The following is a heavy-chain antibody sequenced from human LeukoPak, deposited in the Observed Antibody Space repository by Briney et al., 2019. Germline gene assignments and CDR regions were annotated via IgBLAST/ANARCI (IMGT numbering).Heavy chain of an antibody. Sequence: HTGGSLRLSCVSSGFIFSSYVMSWVRQAPGKGLEWVSSNSVAGATTDYAASVKDRFTISRDNSKSTVYLQMNGLRVEDKALYYCAKLSLGDFEYFDYWGQGTLVTVSS. CDR2: NSVAGATT. CDR1: GFIFSSYV. D-gene: IGHD2-21*02. J-gene: IGHJ4*02. V-gene: IGHV3-23*01. CDR3: AKLSLGDFEYFDY.